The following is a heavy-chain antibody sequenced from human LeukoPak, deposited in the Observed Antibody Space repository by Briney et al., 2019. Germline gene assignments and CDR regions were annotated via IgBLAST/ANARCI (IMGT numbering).Heavy chain of an antibody. CDR3: ARGGQGDGYSADEAFDI. Sequence: SQTLSLTCALSGDSVSSNSAAWNWIRQSPSRGLEWLGRTYYRSKWYNDYAGSVKSRMTINPDTSKNQFSLQVNSVTPEDTAVYYCARGGQGDGYSADEAFDIWGQGTMVTVSS. J-gene: IGHJ3*02. V-gene: IGHV6-1*01. CDR1: GDSVSSNSAA. D-gene: IGHD5-24*01. CDR2: TYYRSKWYN.